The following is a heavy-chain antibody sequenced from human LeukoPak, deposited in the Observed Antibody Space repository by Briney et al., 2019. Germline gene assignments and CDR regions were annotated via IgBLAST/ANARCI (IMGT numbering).Heavy chain of an antibody. CDR1: GYTFTGYY. Sequence: GASVKVSCKASGYTFTGYYMHWVRQAPGQGLEWMGWINPNSGGTNYPQKFQGRVTMTRDTSISTAYMELSRLRSDDTAVYYCARALYSSSWYARTFHPEHFDYWGQGTLVTVSS. J-gene: IGHJ4*02. CDR2: INPNSGGT. CDR3: ARALYSSSWYARTFHPEHFDY. D-gene: IGHD6-13*01. V-gene: IGHV1-2*02.